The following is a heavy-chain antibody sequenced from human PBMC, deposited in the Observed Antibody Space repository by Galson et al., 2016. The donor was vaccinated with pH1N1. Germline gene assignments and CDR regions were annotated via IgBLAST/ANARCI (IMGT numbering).Heavy chain of an antibody. CDR1: GFTFTSYA. CDR3: AKGASAAATLDY. J-gene: IGHJ4*02. Sequence: SLRLSCAASGFTFTSYAMHWVRQAPGKGLEWVAVILYDGTNEYYADPVKGRFTISRDNSKNTLFLQMSRLRSQDTAVYYCAKGASAAATLDYWGRGTLLTVSS. CDR2: ILYDGTNE. D-gene: IGHD6-13*01. V-gene: IGHV3-30*04.